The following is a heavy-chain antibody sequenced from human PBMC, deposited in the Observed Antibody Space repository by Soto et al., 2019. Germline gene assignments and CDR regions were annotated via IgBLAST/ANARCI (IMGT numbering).Heavy chain of an antibody. V-gene: IGHV4-59*01. D-gene: IGHD3-16*01. Sequence: SETLSLTCTVSADSFSKYYWTWIRQPPGKGLEWIGYIYYNGNTKYNPSLEGRLTISIDTSKKEFSLKLTSVTAADAAVYYCASVTFGGIVLANWGQGNLVT. CDR2: IYYNGNT. CDR1: ADSFSKYY. J-gene: IGHJ4*02. CDR3: ASVTFGGIVLAN.